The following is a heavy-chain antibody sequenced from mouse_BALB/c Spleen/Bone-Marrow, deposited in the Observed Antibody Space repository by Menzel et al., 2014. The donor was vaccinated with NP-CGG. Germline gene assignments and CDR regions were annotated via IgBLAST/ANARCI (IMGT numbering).Heavy chain of an antibody. CDR1: GFTFSSFG. CDR3: ARSRILELDFDN. D-gene: IGHD2-10*02. V-gene: IGHV5-17*02. Sequence: EVQGVESGGGLVQPGGSRKLSCAASGFTFSSFGMHWVRQAPEKGLEWVAYISSGSRTIYYADTVEGRFTISRDKPKXTLFLQMTSLRSEDTAMYYCARSRILELDFDNWGQGTLVTVSA. J-gene: IGHJ3*01. CDR2: ISSGSRTI.